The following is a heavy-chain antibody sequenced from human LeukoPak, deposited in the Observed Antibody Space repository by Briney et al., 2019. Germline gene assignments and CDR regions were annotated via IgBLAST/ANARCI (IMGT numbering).Heavy chain of an antibody. CDR2: INPSGGST. V-gene: IGHV1-46*01. Sequence: ASLKVSCKASGYTFTSYYMHWVRQAPGQGLEWMGIINPSGGSTSYAQKFQGRVTMTRDTSTSTVYMELSSLRSEDTAVYYCARVLSYGYNSDYFDYWGQGTLVTVSS. J-gene: IGHJ4*02. CDR3: ARVLSYGYNSDYFDY. D-gene: IGHD5-24*01. CDR1: GYTFTSYY.